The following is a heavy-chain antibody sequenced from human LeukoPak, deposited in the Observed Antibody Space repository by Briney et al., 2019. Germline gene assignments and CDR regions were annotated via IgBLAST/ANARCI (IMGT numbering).Heavy chain of an antibody. CDR3: ARSPSSGSKIN. J-gene: IGHJ4*02. V-gene: IGHV4-4*07. CDR2: IYTSGST. D-gene: IGHD3-22*01. CDR1: GGSICSYY. Sequence: SETLSLTCTVSGGSICSYYCSWIRQPAGKGLEWIGRIYTSGSTNYNPSLKSRVTMSVDTSKNQFSLKLSSVTAADTAVYYCARSPSSGSKINWGQGTLVTVSS.